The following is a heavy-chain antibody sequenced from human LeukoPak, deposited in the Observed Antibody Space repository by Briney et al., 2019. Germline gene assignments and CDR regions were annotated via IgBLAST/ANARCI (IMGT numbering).Heavy chain of an antibody. V-gene: IGHV5-10-1*01. Sequence: GESLRIYCQGSGYTFTNYWIGWVRQMPGKGLEWMGRIDPSDSYTNYSPSFRGHVTISADKSISTAYLQWSTLQASDTAIYYCARRGMGYSGYDGYWYFDLWGRGTLVTVSS. D-gene: IGHD5-12*01. J-gene: IGHJ2*01. CDR1: GYTFTNYW. CDR2: IDPSDSYT. CDR3: ARRGMGYSGYDGYWYFDL.